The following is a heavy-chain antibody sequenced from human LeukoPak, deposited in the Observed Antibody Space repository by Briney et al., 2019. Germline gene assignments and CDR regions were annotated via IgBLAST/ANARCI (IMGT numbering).Heavy chain of an antibody. V-gene: IGHV1-69*05. CDR1: GGTFTSYG. CDR3: ARGTAAAAGMAKNYYYNYMDV. D-gene: IGHD6-13*01. CDR2: IIPAFRTA. Sequence: SVKVSCKASGGTFTSYGINWVRQAPGQGLEWMGGIIPAFRTANYAQNFQGRVTITTDESTTTAYMEVRSLRSDDTAVYYCARGTAAAAGMAKNYYYNYMDVWGKGTTVTVSS. J-gene: IGHJ6*03.